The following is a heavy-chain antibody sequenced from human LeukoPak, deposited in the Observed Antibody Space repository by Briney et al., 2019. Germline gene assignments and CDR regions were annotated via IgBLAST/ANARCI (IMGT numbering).Heavy chain of an antibody. V-gene: IGHV4-39*01. CDR2: ISYSGST. CDR1: GDSISSSSYS. CDR3: ARHVATVVTDFDN. Sequence: SETLSLTCTVSGDSISSSSYSWGWIRQPPGKGLEWIGTISYSGSTYYNPSLKSRVTISVDTSKNQFSLMLRSVTAADAAVYYCARHVATVVTDFDNWGQGTLVTVSS. J-gene: IGHJ4*02. D-gene: IGHD4-23*01.